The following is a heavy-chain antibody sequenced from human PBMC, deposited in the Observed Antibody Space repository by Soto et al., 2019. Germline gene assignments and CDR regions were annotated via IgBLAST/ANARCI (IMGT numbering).Heavy chain of an antibody. Sequence: QVQLVDSGGGVVQPGRSLRLSCAASGFTFSNYAMHWVRQAPGKGLYWVAVISHDGSNKYYADSVKGRFTISRDNSKNTLYLQINSLRAEDTAVYYCAREDSSGSFDYWGQGTLVTVSS. D-gene: IGHD3-22*01. J-gene: IGHJ4*02. CDR2: ISHDGSNK. V-gene: IGHV3-30-3*01. CDR1: GFTFSNYA. CDR3: AREDSSGSFDY.